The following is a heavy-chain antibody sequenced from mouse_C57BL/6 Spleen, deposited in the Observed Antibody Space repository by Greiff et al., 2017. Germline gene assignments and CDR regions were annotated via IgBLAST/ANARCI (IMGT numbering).Heavy chain of an antibody. CDR1: GFNIKDYY. CDR2: SDSEDGDT. V-gene: IGHV14-1*01. CDR3: TELTGASDY. J-gene: IGHJ2*01. Sequence: VQLQQSGAALVRPGDSVKLSCTASGFNIKDYYLHWVKQRPEQGLAGNGRSDSEDGDTEYAPQFQGKATMTADTSSNTAYLQLSSLTSGDTAVYYCTELTGASDYWGQGTTLTVSS. D-gene: IGHD4-1*01.